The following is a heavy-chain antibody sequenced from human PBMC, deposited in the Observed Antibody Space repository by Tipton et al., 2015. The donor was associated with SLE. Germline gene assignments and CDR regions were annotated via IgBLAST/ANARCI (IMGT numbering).Heavy chain of an antibody. J-gene: IGHJ5*02. V-gene: IGHV3-53*01. CDR2: IYSGGST. D-gene: IGHD1-1*01. CDR1: GFTVSSNY. Sequence: SLRLSCAASGFTVSSNYMSWVRQAPGKGLEWVSVIYSGGSTYYADSVKGRFTISRDNAKNSLYLQMNSLRAEDTAVYYCARDKGTNWFDPWGQGTLVTVSS. CDR3: ARDKGTNWFDP.